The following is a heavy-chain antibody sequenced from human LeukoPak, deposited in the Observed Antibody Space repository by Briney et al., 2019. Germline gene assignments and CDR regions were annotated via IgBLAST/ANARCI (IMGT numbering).Heavy chain of an antibody. CDR1: GFTFDDDA. V-gene: IGHV3-43D*03. CDR3: AQQRTLWQQLLDY. Sequence: GGSLRLSCAASGFTFDDDAMHWVRQAPGKGLEWVSLISWNGGSTYYADSVKGRFTVSRDRTKGSLYLQMSSLRAEDTAVYYCAQQRTLWQQLLDYWGQGTLVTVSS. CDR2: ISWNGGST. J-gene: IGHJ4*02. D-gene: IGHD6-13*01.